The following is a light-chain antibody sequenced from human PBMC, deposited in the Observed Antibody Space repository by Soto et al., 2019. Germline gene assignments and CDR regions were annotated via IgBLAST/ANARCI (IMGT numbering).Light chain of an antibody. CDR1: SSDVGSYNR. CDR3: SLYTSSSTSYV. CDR2: EVS. J-gene: IGLJ1*01. V-gene: IGLV2-18*01. Sequence: QSALTQPPSVSGSPGQSVTISCTGTSSDVGSYNRVSCYQQPPGTAPKLMIYEVSNRPSGVPDRFSGSKSGNTASLTISGLQAEDEADYYCSLYTSSSTSYVFGTGTKLTVL.